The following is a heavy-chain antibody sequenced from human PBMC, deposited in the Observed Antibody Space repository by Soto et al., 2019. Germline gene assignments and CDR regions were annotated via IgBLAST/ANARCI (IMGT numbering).Heavy chain of an antibody. CDR2: ISYDGSNK. V-gene: IGHV3-30*18. CDR1: GFTFSSYG. CDR3: AKDYSSGWNYFDY. D-gene: IGHD6-19*01. Sequence: GSLRLSCAASGFTFSSYGMHWVRQAPGKGLEWVAVISYDGSNKYYADSVKGRFTISRDNSKNTLYLQMNSLRAEDTAVYYCAKDYSSGWNYFDYWGQGTLVTVSS. J-gene: IGHJ4*02.